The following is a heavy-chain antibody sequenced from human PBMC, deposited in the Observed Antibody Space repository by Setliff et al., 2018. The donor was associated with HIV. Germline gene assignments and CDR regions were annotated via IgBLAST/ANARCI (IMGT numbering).Heavy chain of an antibody. V-gene: IGHV4-39*01. Sequence: SETLSLTCTVSGGSINSSAYYWGWIRQPPGKGLEWIGSIFHSGSTYYNPSLKSRVTISVDTSKNQFSLKLNSLTAADTAVYYCSLQHGRPMRWFDPWGPGTLVTVSS. CDR1: GGSINSSAYY. CDR2: IFHSGST. CDR3: SLQHGRPMRWFDP. J-gene: IGHJ5*02. D-gene: IGHD2-2*01.